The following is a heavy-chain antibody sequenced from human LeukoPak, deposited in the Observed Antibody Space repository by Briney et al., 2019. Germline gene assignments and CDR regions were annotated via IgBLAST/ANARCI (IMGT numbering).Heavy chain of an antibody. CDR1: GGSVNSGSYF. CDR3: ATDYSNFYGMDV. Sequence: SETLSLTCTVSGGSVNSGSYFWSWIRQPPEKGLEWIGHIQNSARTNYNPSLESRVTISVDSSKDQFSLRLSSVTAADTAVYYCATDYSNFYGMDVWGQGTTVTVSS. CDR2: IQNSART. J-gene: IGHJ6*02. V-gene: IGHV4-61*01. D-gene: IGHD4-11*01.